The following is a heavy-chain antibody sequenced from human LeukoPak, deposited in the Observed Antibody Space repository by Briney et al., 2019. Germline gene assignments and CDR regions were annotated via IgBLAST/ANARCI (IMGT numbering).Heavy chain of an antibody. D-gene: IGHD3-3*01. J-gene: IGHJ4*02. CDR2: INPNSGGT. CDR3: ARGDYDFRSGNPTDY. CDR1: GYTFTGYY. Sequence: ASVKVSCKASGYTFTGYYMHWVRQAPGQGLEWMGWINPNSGGTNYAQKFQGRVTMTRDTSISTAYMELSRLGSDDTAVYYCARGDYDFRSGNPTDYWGQGTLVTVSS. V-gene: IGHV1-2*02.